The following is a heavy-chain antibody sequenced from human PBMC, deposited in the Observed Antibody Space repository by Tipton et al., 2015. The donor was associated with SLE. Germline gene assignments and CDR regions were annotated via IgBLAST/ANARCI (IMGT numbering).Heavy chain of an antibody. CDR2: MNPNSGNT. J-gene: IGHJ6*02. V-gene: IGHV1-8*01. CDR3: ARSMVQGVMGYYYGMDV. Sequence: QSGPEVKKPGASVKVSCKASGYTFTSYDIHWVRQATGQGLEWMGWMNPNSGNTGYAQKFQGRVTMTRNTSISTAYMELSSLRSEDTAVYYCARSMVQGVMGYYYGMDVWGQGTTVTVSS. D-gene: IGHD3-10*01. CDR1: GYTFTSYD.